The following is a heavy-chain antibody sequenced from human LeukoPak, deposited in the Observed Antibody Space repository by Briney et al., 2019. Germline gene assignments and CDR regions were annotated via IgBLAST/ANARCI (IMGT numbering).Heavy chain of an antibody. D-gene: IGHD2-2*01. CDR1: GGSISSYY. Sequence: SETLSLTCTVSGGSISSYYWSWIRQPPGKGLEWIGYIYYSGGTNYNPSLKSRVTISVDTSKNQFSLKLSSVTAADTAVYYCARALRYCSSTSCSNWFDPWGQGTLVTVSS. V-gene: IGHV4-59*01. CDR2: IYYSGGT. J-gene: IGHJ5*02. CDR3: ARALRYCSSTSCSNWFDP.